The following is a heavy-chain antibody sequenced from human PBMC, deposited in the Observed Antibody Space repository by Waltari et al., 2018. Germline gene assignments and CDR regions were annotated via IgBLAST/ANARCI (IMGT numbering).Heavy chain of an antibody. J-gene: IGHJ3*02. V-gene: IGHV2-70*15. CDR1: GFSLSTSGMC. D-gene: IGHD3-10*01. Sequence: QVTLRESGPALVKPTQTLTLTCTFSGFSLSTSGMCVSWIRQPPGKALEWLARIDWDDDKYYSTSLKTRLTISKDTSKNQVVLTMTNMDPVDTATYYGARTAFEGSGSYAFDIWGQGTMVTVSS. CDR2: IDWDDDK. CDR3: ARTAFEGSGSYAFDI.